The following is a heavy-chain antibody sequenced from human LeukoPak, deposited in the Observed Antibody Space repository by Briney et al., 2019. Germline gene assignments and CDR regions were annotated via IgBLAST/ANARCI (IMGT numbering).Heavy chain of an antibody. CDR2: INPSSGGT. D-gene: IGHD4-17*01. V-gene: IGHV1-46*01. CDR1: GYTFTAYY. CDR3: ASNGDYVGGFDI. Sequence: ASVKVSCKASGYTFTAYYIHWVRQAPGQGLEWMGIINPSSGGTYYAQKFQGRVTMTSDTSTSTVYMGLSSLRSEDTAVYYCASNGDYVGGFDIWGHGTMVTVSS. J-gene: IGHJ3*02.